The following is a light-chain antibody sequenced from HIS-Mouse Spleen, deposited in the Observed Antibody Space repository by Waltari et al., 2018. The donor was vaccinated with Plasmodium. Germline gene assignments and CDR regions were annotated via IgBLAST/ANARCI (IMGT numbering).Light chain of an antibody. Sequence: SYELTQPPSVSVSPGQTASITCSGDKLGDKYACWYQQKPGQSPVLVIYQYSKRPSGIPERFSGSNYGNTATLTISETQAMDEADYYCQAWDSSTAVFGGGTKLTVL. J-gene: IGLJ3*02. V-gene: IGLV3-1*01. CDR2: QYS. CDR3: QAWDSSTAV. CDR1: KLGDKY.